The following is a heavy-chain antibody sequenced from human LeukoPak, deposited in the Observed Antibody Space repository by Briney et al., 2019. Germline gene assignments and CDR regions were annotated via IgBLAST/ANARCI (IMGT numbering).Heavy chain of an antibody. CDR2: IYTSGST. D-gene: IGHD6-19*01. J-gene: IGHJ4*02. Sequence: SETLSLTCTVSGGSISSYYWSWIRQPAGKGLEWIGRIYTSGSTNYNPSLKSRVTMSVGTSKNQFSLKLSSVTAADTAVYYCARNLGSGWYGVFDYWGQGTLVTVSS. V-gene: IGHV4-4*07. CDR1: GGSISSYY. CDR3: ARNLGSGWYGVFDY.